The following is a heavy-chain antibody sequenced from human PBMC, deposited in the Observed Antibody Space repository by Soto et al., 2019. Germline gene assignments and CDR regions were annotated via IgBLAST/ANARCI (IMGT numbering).Heavy chain of an antibody. CDR1: GGSISSYY. Sequence: SETLSLTCTVSGGSISSYYWGWIRQPPGKGLEWIGYISYSGSTNYNPSLKSRVTISVDTSKNQFSLKLRSVTAADTAVYYCAKDRTSGYWGQGTLVTVSS. CDR3: AKDRTSGY. J-gene: IGHJ4*02. V-gene: IGHV4-59*01. CDR2: ISYSGST.